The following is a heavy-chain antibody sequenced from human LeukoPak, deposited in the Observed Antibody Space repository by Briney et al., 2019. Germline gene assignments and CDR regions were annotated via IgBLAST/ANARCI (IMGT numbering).Heavy chain of an antibody. CDR2: ISTSGSSI. Sequence: GGSLRLSCAASGFTFSSYSMNWVRLAPGKGLEWVSAISTSGSSIYYADSVKGRFTISRDNAKDSLYLLMNSLRAEDTAVYYCARRAPSHDFDYWGQGTLVTVSS. CDR3: ARRAPSHDFDY. V-gene: IGHV3-21*06. CDR1: GFTFSSYS. J-gene: IGHJ4*02.